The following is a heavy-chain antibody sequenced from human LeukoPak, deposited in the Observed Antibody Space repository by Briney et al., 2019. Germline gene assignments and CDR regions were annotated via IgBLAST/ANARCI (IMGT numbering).Heavy chain of an antibody. D-gene: IGHD3-10*02. V-gene: IGHV3-23*01. Sequence: GGSLRLSCAASGFTFSSHAMSWVRQAPGKGLEWVSSISGSGDNRNYADSVKGRFTISRDNAKNSLYLQMNSLRAEDTAVYYCAELGITMIGGVWGKGTTVTISS. J-gene: IGHJ6*04. CDR2: ISGSGDNR. CDR3: AELGITMIGGV. CDR1: GFTFSSHA.